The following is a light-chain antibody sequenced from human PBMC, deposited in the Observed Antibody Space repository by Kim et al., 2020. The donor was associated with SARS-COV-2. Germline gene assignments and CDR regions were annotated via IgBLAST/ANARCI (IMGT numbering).Light chain of an antibody. V-gene: IGLV6-57*01. CDR2: EDN. J-gene: IGLJ3*02. Sequence: PGKTVTISCTRSSGSIASNYVQWYQQRPGSSPTTVIYEDNQRPSGVPDRFSGSIDSSSNSASLTISGLKTEDEADYYCQSYDSSIRVFGGGTKLTVL. CDR1: SGSIASNY. CDR3: QSYDSSIRV.